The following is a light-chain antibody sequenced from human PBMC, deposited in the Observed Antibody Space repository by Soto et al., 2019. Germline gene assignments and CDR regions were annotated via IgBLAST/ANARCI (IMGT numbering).Light chain of an antibody. CDR1: SSDVGGYNY. CDR2: EVN. Sequence: SVRTQPPSASVSPGQSVAISCTGTSSDVGGYNYVSWYQQHPGKAPKLMIYEVNKRPSGVPDRFSGSKSGNTASLTVSGLQAEDEADYYCSSYAGSSNVFGTGTKVTVL. CDR3: SSYAGSSNV. J-gene: IGLJ1*01. V-gene: IGLV2-8*01.